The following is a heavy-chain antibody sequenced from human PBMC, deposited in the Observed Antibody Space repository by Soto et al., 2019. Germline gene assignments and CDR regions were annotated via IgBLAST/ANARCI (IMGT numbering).Heavy chain of an antibody. V-gene: IGHV3-23*01. CDR2: ISGSGGST. Sequence: GGSLRLSCAASGFTFSSYAMSWVRQAPGKGLEWVSAISGSGGSTYYADSVKGRFTISRDNSKNTLYLQMNSLRAEDTAVYYCAKDSGYEREYYYYGMDVWGQGTTVTVSS. D-gene: IGHD5-12*01. CDR1: GFTFSSYA. CDR3: AKDSGYEREYYYYGMDV. J-gene: IGHJ6*02.